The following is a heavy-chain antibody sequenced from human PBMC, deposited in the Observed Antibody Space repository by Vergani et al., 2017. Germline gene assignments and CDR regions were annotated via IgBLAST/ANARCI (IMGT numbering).Heavy chain of an antibody. CDR2: TYYSGST. V-gene: IGHV4-31*03. CDR1: GGSISSGGYY. CDR3: ARVFPTVTTFISSYLFDY. J-gene: IGHJ4*02. Sequence: QVQLQESGPGLVKPSQTLSLTCTVSGGSISSGGYYWSWIRQPPGKGLEWIGYTYYSGSTYYNPSLKSRVTISVDMSKNQFSLKMSSVTAADTAMYYCARVFPTVTTFISSYLFDYWGQGTLVTVSS. D-gene: IGHD4-11*01.